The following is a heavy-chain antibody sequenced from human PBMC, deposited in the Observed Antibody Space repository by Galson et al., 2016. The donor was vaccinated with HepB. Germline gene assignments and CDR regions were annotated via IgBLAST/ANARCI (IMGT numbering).Heavy chain of an antibody. J-gene: IGHJ4*02. CDR2: ISSSSSYI. D-gene: IGHD1-26*01. Sequence: WVRQSPGKGLEWVSSISSSSSYIYYADSVKGRFTISRDNAKNSLYLQMNSLRAEDTAVYYCARGDIVGAIFDYWGQGTLVTVSS. CDR3: ARGDIVGAIFDY. V-gene: IGHV3-21*01.